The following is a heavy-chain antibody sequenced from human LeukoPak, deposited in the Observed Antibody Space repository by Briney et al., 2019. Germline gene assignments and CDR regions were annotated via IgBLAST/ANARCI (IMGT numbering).Heavy chain of an antibody. CDR2: ISSSSSYI. CDR1: GFTFSSYS. D-gene: IGHD5-24*01. V-gene: IGHV3-21*01. CDR3: ARVKEMATIAIDY. J-gene: IGHJ4*02. Sequence: PGGSLRLSCAASGFTFSSYSMNWVRQAPGKGLEWVSSISSSSSYIYYADSVKGRFTISSDNAKNSLYLQMNSLRAEDTAVYYCARVKEMATIAIDYWGQGTLVTVSS.